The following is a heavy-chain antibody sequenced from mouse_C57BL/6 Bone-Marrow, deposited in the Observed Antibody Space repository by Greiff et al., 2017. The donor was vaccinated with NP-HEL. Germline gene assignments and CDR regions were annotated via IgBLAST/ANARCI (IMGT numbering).Heavy chain of an antibody. CDR2: ISNGGGST. D-gene: IGHD2-12*01. Sequence: DVQLVESGGGLVQPGGSLKLSCAASGFTFSDYYMYWVRQTPEKRLEWVAYISNGGGSTYYPDTVKGRFTISRDNAKNTLYLQMSRLKSEDTAMYYCARHATTGYYYAMDYWGQGTSVTVSS. J-gene: IGHJ4*01. CDR1: GFTFSDYY. V-gene: IGHV5-12*01. CDR3: ARHATTGYYYAMDY.